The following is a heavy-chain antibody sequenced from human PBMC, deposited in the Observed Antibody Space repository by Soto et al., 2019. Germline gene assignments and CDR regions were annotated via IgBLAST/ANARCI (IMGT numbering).Heavy chain of an antibody. CDR2: IGTAGDT. D-gene: IGHD1-7*01. Sequence: PGWSLRLSCASSGFTFSSYDMHWVRQATGKGLEWVSAIGTAGDTYYPGSVKGRFTISRENAKNSLYLQMNSLRAGDTAVYYCARDKKITRTFDYWGQGTLVTVS. J-gene: IGHJ4*02. CDR1: GFTFSSYD. CDR3: ARDKKITRTFDY. V-gene: IGHV3-13*01.